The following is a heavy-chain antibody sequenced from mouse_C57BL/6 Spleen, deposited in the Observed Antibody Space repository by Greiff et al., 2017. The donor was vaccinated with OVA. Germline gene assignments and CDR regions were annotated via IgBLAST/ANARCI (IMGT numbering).Heavy chain of an antibody. Sequence: QVQLQQPGAELVKPGASVKLFCKASGYTFTSYWMQWVKQRPGQGLEWIGEIDPSDSYTNYNQKFKGKATLTVDTSSSTAYMQLSSLTSEDSAVYYCAGGNYFDYWGQGTTLTVSS. J-gene: IGHJ2*01. V-gene: IGHV1-50*01. CDR2: IDPSDSYT. CDR3: AGGNYFDY. CDR1: GYTFTSYW.